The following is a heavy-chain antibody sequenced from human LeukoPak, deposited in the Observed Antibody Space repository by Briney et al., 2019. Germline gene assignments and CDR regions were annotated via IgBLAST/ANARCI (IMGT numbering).Heavy chain of an antibody. CDR2: IYYSGST. Sequence: SETLSLTCTVSGGSISNYYWSWIRQPPGKGLEWIGYIYYSGSTTYNPSLKSRVTISVDTSKNQFSLRLSSVTAADTAVYYCARSYSSSDHYYYYGMDVWGQGTTVTVSS. J-gene: IGHJ6*02. V-gene: IGHV4-59*08. CDR1: GGSISNYY. CDR3: ARSYSSSDHYYYYGMDV. D-gene: IGHD6-13*01.